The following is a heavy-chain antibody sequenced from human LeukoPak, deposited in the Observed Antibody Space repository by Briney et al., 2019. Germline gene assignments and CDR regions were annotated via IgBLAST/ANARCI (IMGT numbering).Heavy chain of an antibody. CDR3: ARDWYHDSSGWYFDL. CDR1: GGSISSYY. Sequence: SETLSLTCTVSGGSISSYYWSWIRQPPGKGLEGIGYIYYSGSTNYNPSLKSRVTISVDTSKNQFSLKLSSVTAADTAVYYCARDWYHDSSGWYFDLWGRGTLVTVSS. J-gene: IGHJ2*01. D-gene: IGHD3-22*01. V-gene: IGHV4-59*01. CDR2: IYYSGST.